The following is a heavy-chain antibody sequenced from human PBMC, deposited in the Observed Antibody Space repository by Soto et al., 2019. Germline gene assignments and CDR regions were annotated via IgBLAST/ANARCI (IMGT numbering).Heavy chain of an antibody. J-gene: IGHJ6*02. D-gene: IGHD3-3*01. Sequence: ASVKVSCKASGYTFTSYAMHWVRQAPGQRLEWMGWINAGNGNTKYSQKFQGRVTITRDTSASTAYMELSSLRSEDTAVYYCAGAQLRFLEWLSQPYYYGMDVWGQGTTVTVSS. CDR1: GYTFTSYA. CDR3: AGAQLRFLEWLSQPYYYGMDV. V-gene: IGHV1-3*01. CDR2: INAGNGNT.